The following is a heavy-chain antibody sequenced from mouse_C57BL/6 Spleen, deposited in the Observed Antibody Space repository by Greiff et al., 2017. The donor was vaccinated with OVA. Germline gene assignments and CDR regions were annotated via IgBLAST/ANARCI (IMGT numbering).Heavy chain of an antibody. CDR1: GYTFTSYW. Sequence: QVQLQQPGAELVRPGTSVKLSCKASGYTFTSYWMHWVKQRPGQGLEWIGVIDPSDSYTNYNQKFKGKATLTVDTSSSTAYMQLSSLTSEDSAVYYCARKGDYGKSFAYWGQGTLVTVSA. D-gene: IGHD2-1*01. J-gene: IGHJ3*01. CDR2: IDPSDSYT. V-gene: IGHV1-59*01. CDR3: ARKGDYGKSFAY.